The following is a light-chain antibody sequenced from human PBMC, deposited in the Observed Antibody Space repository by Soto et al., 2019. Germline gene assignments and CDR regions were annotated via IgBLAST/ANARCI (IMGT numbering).Light chain of an antibody. CDR2: EVN. V-gene: IGLV2-8*01. J-gene: IGLJ1*01. CDR1: SSDVCGYNY. Sequence: QSVLTQPPSASGSPGQSVAISCTGTSSDVCGYNYVSWYQQHPGKAPKLMIYEVNKRPSGVPDRFSGSKSGNTAFLTVSGLQAEDEADYYCSSYAGSSNVFGTGTKVTVL. CDR3: SSYAGSSNV.